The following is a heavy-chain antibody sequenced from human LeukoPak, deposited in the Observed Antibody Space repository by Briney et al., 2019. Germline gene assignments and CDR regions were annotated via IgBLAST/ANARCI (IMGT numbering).Heavy chain of an antibody. CDR2: ISGSGATT. CDR1: GFTFNSYA. Sequence: PGGSLRLSCAASGFTFNSYAMSWVRQAPWKGLDWVSGISGSGATTYYADSVKGRFTISRDNSKNMLYVQINSLRDEDTAVYYCAKGPYYDRSGYYGCDYWGQGTLVTVSS. D-gene: IGHD3-22*01. J-gene: IGHJ4*02. V-gene: IGHV3-23*01. CDR3: AKGPYYDRSGYYGCDY.